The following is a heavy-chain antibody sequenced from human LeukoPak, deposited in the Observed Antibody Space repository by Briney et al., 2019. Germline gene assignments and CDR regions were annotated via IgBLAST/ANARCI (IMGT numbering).Heavy chain of an antibody. Sequence: PGGSLRLSCAASGFTFDDYAMHWVRQAPGKGLEWVSGISWNSGSIGYADSVKGRFTISKDNTKNSLYLQMNSLRVEDTAVYYCARDRMTFDYWGQGTLVTVSS. V-gene: IGHV3-9*01. J-gene: IGHJ4*02. CDR3: ARDRMTFDY. CDR1: GFTFDDYA. CDR2: ISWNSGSI.